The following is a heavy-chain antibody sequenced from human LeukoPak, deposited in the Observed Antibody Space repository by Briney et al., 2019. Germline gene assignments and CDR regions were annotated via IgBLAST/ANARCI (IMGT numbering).Heavy chain of an antibody. CDR3: ARDGVGADGIDY. Sequence: PGGSLRLSCAASGFTFSSYEMNWVRQAPGKGLEWLSYISSSGSTIYYADSVKGRFTVSRDNAKNSLYLQMNSLRAEDTAVYYCARDGVGADGIDYWGQGTLVTVSS. CDR1: GFTFSSYE. CDR2: ISSSGSTI. V-gene: IGHV3-48*03. J-gene: IGHJ4*02. D-gene: IGHD1-26*01.